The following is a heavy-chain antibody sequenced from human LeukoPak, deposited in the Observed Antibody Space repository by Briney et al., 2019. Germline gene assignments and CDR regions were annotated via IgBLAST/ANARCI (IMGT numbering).Heavy chain of an antibody. D-gene: IGHD3-22*01. CDR3: ARRYSSGYWVFDY. CDR1: GYSFTSYW. Sequence: GESLKISCKSSGYSFTSYWIGWVRQMPGKGLEWMGIIYPGDSDTRYSPSFQGQVTISADKSISTAYLQWSSLKASDAAMYYCARRYSSGYWVFDYWGQGTLVTVSS. V-gene: IGHV5-51*01. CDR2: IYPGDSDT. J-gene: IGHJ4*02.